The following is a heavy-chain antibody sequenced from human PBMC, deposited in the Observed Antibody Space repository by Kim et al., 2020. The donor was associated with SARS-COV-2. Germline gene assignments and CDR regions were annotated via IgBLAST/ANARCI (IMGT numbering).Heavy chain of an antibody. CDR2: IYYSGST. CDR1: GGSVSSGSYY. CDR3: AGAPPGRFFGVVTNFDY. D-gene: IGHD3-3*01. J-gene: IGHJ4*02. Sequence: SETLSLTCTVSGGSVSSGSYYWSWIRQPPGKGLEWIGYIYYSGSTNYNPSLKSRVTISVDTSKNQFSLKLSSVTAADTAVYYCAGAPPGRFFGVVTNFDYWGQGTLVTVSS. V-gene: IGHV4-61*01.